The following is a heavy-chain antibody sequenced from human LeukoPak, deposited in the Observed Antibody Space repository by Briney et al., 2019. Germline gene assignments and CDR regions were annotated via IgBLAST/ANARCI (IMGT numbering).Heavy chain of an antibody. Sequence: QTGGSLRLSCAASGFTFSTFGMHWVRQAPGKGPEWVAVIWYDGSKKYYIDFAEGRFTISRDNSRNTLYLQMNSLRAEDTAVYYCARALGATAGPFDYWGQGTLVTVSS. J-gene: IGHJ4*02. CDR3: ARALGATAGPFDY. CDR2: IWYDGSKK. V-gene: IGHV3-33*01. CDR1: GFTFSTFG. D-gene: IGHD3-16*01.